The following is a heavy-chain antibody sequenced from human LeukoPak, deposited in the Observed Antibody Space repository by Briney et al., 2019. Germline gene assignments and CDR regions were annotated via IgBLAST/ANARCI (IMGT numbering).Heavy chain of an antibody. CDR1: GYSISSGYY. CDR2: MYHSGST. D-gene: IGHD6-13*01. CDR3: ARQGGSSSPYYYYSMDV. Sequence: PSETLSLTCAVSGYSISSGYYWGWSRQPPGKGLEWIGCMYHSGSTFYNPSLKSRVTISVDTSKNQISLKLRPVTAADTAVYYCARQGGSSSPYYYYSMDVWGKGTTVTVSS. V-gene: IGHV4-38-2*01. J-gene: IGHJ6*03.